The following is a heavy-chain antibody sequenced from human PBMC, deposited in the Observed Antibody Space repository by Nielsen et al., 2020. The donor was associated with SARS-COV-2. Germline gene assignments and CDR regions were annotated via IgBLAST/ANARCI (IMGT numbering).Heavy chain of an antibody. CDR1: GYTFTGYY. D-gene: IGHD6-19*01. CDR3: ARNQEQWLVHFDY. CDR2: INPNSGGT. V-gene: IGHV1-2*06. Sequence: ASVKVSCKASGYTFTGYYMHWVRQAPGQGLEWMGRINPNSGGTNYAQKFQGRVTMTRDTSISTAYMELSRLRSDDTAVYYCARNQEQWLVHFDYWGQGTLVTVSS. J-gene: IGHJ4*02.